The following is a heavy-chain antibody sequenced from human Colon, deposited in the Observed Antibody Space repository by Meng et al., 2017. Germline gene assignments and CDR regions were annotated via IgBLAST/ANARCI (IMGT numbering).Heavy chain of an antibody. CDR2: IYTSGST. CDR1: DASVNNSLYD. CDR3: ARDEVVRGILDV. D-gene: IGHD3-10*01. J-gene: IGHJ4*02. V-gene: IGHV4-61*02. Sequence: LRLSCTVSDASVNNSLYDWAWIRQPAGKGLEWIGRIYTSGSTHYNPSLKSRVSISLDKSKRQVSLKLSSVTAADTAVYYCARDEVVRGILDVWGQGTQVTVSS.